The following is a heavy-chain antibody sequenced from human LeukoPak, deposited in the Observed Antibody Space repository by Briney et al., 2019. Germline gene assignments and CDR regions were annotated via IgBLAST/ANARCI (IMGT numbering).Heavy chain of an antibody. D-gene: IGHD5-18*01. Sequence: GGSLRLSCAASGFTFDDYAMHWVRQAPGKGLEWVSGISWNSGSIGYADPVKGRFTISRDNAKNSLYLQMNSLRAEDTALYYCARGTDTAMATDFDYWGQGTLVTVSS. CDR3: ARGTDTAMATDFDY. V-gene: IGHV3-9*01. J-gene: IGHJ4*02. CDR2: ISWNSGSI. CDR1: GFTFDDYA.